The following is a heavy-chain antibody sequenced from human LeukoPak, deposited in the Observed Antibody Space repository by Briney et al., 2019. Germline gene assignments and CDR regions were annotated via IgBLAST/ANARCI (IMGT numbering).Heavy chain of an antibody. J-gene: IGHJ4*02. CDR2: IYSGGST. CDR1: GFTFSSYA. Sequence: PGGSLRLSCAASGFTFSSYAMSWVRQAPGKGLEWVSVIYSGGSTYYADSVKGRFTISRDNSKNTLYLQMNSLRAEDTAVYYCARDVTPDYGDFSPQRYWGQGTLVTVSS. CDR3: ARDVTPDYGDFSPQRY. V-gene: IGHV3-66*02. D-gene: IGHD4-17*01.